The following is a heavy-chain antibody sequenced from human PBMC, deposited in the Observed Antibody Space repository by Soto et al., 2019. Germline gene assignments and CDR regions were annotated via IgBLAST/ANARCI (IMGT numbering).Heavy chain of an antibody. CDR3: AMMYYDILTGPPP. J-gene: IGHJ5*02. V-gene: IGHV3-74*01. CDR1: GFTFSSYW. Sequence: GGSLRLSCAASGFTFSSYWMHWVRQAPGKGLVWVSRINSDGSSTSYADSVKGRFTISRDNAKNTLYLQMNSLRAEDTAVYYCAMMYYDILTGPPPWGQGTLVTVSS. D-gene: IGHD3-9*01. CDR2: INSDGSST.